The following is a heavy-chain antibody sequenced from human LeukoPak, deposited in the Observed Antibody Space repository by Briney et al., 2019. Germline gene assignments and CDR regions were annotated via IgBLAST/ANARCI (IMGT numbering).Heavy chain of an antibody. J-gene: IGHJ5*02. CDR2: IYYSGST. Sequence: SETLSLTCTVSGGSISSYYWSWIRQPPGKGLEWIGYIYYSGSTNYNPSLKSRVTISVDTSKNQFSLKLSSVTAADTAVYYCARGIECSTSWIDPWGQGTLVTVSS. CDR3: ARGIECSTSWIDP. V-gene: IGHV4-59*01. D-gene: IGHD2-2*01. CDR1: GGSISSYY.